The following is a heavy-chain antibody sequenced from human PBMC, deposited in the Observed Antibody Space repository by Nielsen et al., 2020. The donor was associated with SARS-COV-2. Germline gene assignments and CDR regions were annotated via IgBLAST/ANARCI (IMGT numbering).Heavy chain of an antibody. V-gene: IGHV3-49*03. CDR2: IGTKTFIGTA. CDR1: GFSFADYG. Sequence: GGSLRLSCKGSGFSFADYGVNWFRQAPGKGLEWVGFIGTKTFIGTAEYAASVKGRFSISRDDSESIAYLQMNSLRSEDTAVYYCSREPRGSRLRYYYNYGFDVWGQGTTVTVSS. J-gene: IGHJ6*02. D-gene: IGHD3-16*01. CDR3: SREPRGSRLRYYYNYGFDV.